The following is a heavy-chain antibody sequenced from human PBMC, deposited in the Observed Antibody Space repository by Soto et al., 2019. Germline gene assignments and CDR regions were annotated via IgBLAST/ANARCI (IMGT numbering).Heavy chain of an antibody. V-gene: IGHV5-51*01. CDR3: ARLQAAAGDNDLTFDY. D-gene: IGHD6-13*01. CDR2: IYPGDSDT. Sequence: GASLKISCRCSGYSFTSYWIGWVRQMPGKGLEWMGIIYPGDSDTNYSPSFQGHVTISADKSISTAYLQWSSLKASDTAMYYCARLQAAAGDNDLTFDYWGQGTLVTVSS. J-gene: IGHJ4*02. CDR1: GYSFTSYW.